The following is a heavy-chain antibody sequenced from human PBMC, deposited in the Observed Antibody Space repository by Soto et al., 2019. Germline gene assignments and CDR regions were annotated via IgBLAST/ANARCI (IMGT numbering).Heavy chain of an antibody. CDR3: ARGKSMYNWNYPYGMDV. CDR2: IWYDGSNK. V-gene: IGHV3-33*01. J-gene: IGHJ6*02. D-gene: IGHD1-20*01. CDR1: GFTFSSYG. Sequence: QVQLVESGGGVVQPGRSLRLSCAASGFTFSSYGMHWVRQAPGKGLEWVAVIWYDGSNKYYADSVKGRFTISRDNSKNTLYLQMNSLRAEDTAVYYCARGKSMYNWNYPYGMDVWGQGTTVTVSS.